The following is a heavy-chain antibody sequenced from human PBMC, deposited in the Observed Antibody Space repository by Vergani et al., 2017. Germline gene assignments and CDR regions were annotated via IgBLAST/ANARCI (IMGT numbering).Heavy chain of an antibody. Sequence: EVQLVESGGGLVKPGGSLRLSCAASGFTFSSYSMNWVRQAPGKGLEWVSSISSSSSYIYYADSVKGRFTISRDNAKNSLYLQMNSLRAEDTAVYYCARDSVDILTGYGYYGMDVWGQGTTVTVSS. D-gene: IGHD3-9*01. J-gene: IGHJ6*02. CDR2: ISSSSSYI. CDR3: ARDSVDILTGYGYYGMDV. V-gene: IGHV3-21*01. CDR1: GFTFSSYS.